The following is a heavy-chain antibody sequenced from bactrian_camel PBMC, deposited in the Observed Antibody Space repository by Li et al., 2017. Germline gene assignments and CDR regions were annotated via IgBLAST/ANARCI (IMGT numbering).Heavy chain of an antibody. J-gene: IGHJ4*01. D-gene: IGHD4*01. CDR2: IYVDDGST. CDR3: AADPLDFPARACIDTMRLSDEMETAAPFGV. Sequence: HVQLVESGGGSVQAGGSMRLSCQAFRYTFGRNCMGWYRQRPGKEREGLAAIYVDDGSTYYADSVQGRFTASQDSAKSTPYLRMNSLKPEDTAMYYCAADPLDFPARACIDTMRLSDEMETAAPFGVWGQGTQVTVS. V-gene: IGHV3S54*01. CDR1: RYTFGRNC.